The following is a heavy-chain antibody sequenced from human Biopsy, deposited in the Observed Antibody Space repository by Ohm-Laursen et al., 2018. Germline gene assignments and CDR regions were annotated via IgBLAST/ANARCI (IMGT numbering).Heavy chain of an antibody. CDR1: GGSISNNNYY. Sequence: SDTLSLTCIVSGGSISNNNYYWGWIRQPPGKGLEWIGSIFYRGSTYYKPSLKSRVNISVDTSKNQFSLKLNSVTAADTAVYYCARDYDTSGYYYVSWGQGTLVTVSS. CDR3: ARDYDTSGYYYVS. D-gene: IGHD3-22*01. CDR2: IFYRGST. J-gene: IGHJ5*02. V-gene: IGHV4-39*01.